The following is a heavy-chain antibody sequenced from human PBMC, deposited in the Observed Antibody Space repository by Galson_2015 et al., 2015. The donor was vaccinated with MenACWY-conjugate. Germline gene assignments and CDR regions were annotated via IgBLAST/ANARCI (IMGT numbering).Heavy chain of an antibody. Sequence: SLRLSCAASGFTLGHYWMSWIRQAPGKGLEWVATIKDDGGERHLVDSVRGRFTISRDNAKNTLYLQMNSLRAEDTAVYYCARLGGNYRTTSHFDYWGQGTLVTVSS. V-gene: IGHV3-7*01. D-gene: IGHD1-26*01. CDR2: IKDDGGER. CDR1: GFTLGHYW. CDR3: ARLGGNYRTTSHFDY. J-gene: IGHJ4*02.